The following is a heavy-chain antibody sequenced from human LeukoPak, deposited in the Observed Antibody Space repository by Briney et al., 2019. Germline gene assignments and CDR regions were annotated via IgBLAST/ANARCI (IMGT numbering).Heavy chain of an antibody. CDR1: GFTFSSYG. CDR3: AKDREQWLGGGFFDY. D-gene: IGHD6-19*01. V-gene: IGHV3-30*18. CDR2: ISYDGSNK. J-gene: IGHJ4*02. Sequence: GGSLRLSCAASGFTFSSYGMHRVRQAPGKGLEWVAVISYDGSNKYYADSVKGRFTISRDNSKNTLYLQMNSLRAEDTAVYYCAKDREQWLGGGFFDYWGQGTLVTVSS.